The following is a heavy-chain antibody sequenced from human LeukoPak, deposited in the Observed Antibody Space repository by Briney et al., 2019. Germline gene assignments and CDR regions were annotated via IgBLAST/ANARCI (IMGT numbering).Heavy chain of an antibody. D-gene: IGHD5-18*01. V-gene: IGHV3-30*04. CDR1: GFTFSSYA. Sequence: GGSLRLSCAASGFTFSSYAMHWVRQAPGKGLEWVAVISYDGSNKYYAGSVKGRFTISRDNSENTVYLQMNNLRAEDTAVYYCAGRVTGYSSGYVYWGQGTLVTVSS. J-gene: IGHJ4*02. CDR2: ISYDGSNK. CDR3: AGRVTGYSSGYVY.